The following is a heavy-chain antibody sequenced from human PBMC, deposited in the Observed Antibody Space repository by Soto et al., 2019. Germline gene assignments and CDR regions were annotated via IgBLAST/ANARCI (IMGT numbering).Heavy chain of an antibody. Sequence: QVELVESGGGVVQPGRSLRLSCAGAGFTLSRYDMHWVRQAPGRGLEWVAHISYHGSVSYYADSVKGRFSISRDNSRNTLYLEANSLRPDDTAVYFCVKGKGSPGEFDSWGQGTLVTVSS. J-gene: IGHJ4*02. CDR1: GFTLSRYD. CDR3: VKGKGSPGEFDS. CDR2: ISYHGSVS. V-gene: IGHV3-30*18.